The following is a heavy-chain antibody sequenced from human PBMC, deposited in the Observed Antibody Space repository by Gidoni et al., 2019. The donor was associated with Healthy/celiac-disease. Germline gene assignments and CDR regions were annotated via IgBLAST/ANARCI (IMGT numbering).Heavy chain of an antibody. CDR2: INWNGGST. D-gene: IGHD4-17*01. Sequence: EVQLVESGGGVVRPGGSLRVSCAASGFTFVDYGMSWVRQAPGKGLEWVSGINWNGGSTGYADSVKGRFTISRDNAKNSLYLQMNSLRAEDTALYHCARRGNDYGDLYWYFDLWGRGTLVTVSS. V-gene: IGHV3-20*01. CDR3: ARRGNDYGDLYWYFDL. CDR1: GFTFVDYG. J-gene: IGHJ2*01.